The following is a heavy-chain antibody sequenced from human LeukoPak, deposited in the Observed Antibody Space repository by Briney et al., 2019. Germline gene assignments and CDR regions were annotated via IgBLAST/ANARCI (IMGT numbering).Heavy chain of an antibody. CDR2: INHSGST. V-gene: IGHV4-34*01. D-gene: IGHD3-3*01. CDR1: GGSFSGYY. J-gene: IGHJ5*02. CDR3: ARSARYYDFWSGCWFDP. Sequence: SETLSLTCAVYGGSFSGYYWSWIRQPPGKGLEWIGEINHSGSTNYNPSLKSRVTISVDTSKNQFSLKLSSVTAADTAVYYCARSARYYDFWSGCWFDPWGQGTLVTVS.